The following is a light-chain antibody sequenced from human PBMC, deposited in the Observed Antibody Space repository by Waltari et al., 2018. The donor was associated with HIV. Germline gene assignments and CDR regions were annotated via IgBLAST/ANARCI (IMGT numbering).Light chain of an antibody. V-gene: IGLV1-44*01. J-gene: IGLJ1*01. CDR1: FPNIAPNN. CDR2: GHN. CDR3: SAWDDSLRATV. Sequence: QSVMSHPPSASGTPGQTATISCSGSFPNIAPNNLHWYQQIPGTAPRLLSYGHNQRPSGVPDRFSGSRSGTSASLTIRGLQSEDEADYYCSAWDDSLRATVFGTGTRVTVL.